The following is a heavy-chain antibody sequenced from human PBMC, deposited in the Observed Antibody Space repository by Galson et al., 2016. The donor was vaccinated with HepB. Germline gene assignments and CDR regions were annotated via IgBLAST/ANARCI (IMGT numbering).Heavy chain of an antibody. V-gene: IGHV4-39*01. D-gene: IGHD3-10*01. CDR2: IYHSGST. CDR1: GGSISSSGYY. J-gene: IGHJ6*02. CDR3: ARRGPTYYYGMDV. Sequence: SETLSLTCTVSGGSISSSGYYWGWIRQPPGKGLEWIGSIYHSGSTYYNPSLKSRVTISVDTSKNQFPLKLSSVTAADTAVYFCARRGPTYYYGMDVWGQGTTVTVAS.